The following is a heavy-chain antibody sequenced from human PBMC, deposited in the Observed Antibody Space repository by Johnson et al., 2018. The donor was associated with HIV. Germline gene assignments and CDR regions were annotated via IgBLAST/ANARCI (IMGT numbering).Heavy chain of an antibody. Sequence: VQLVESGGGVVQPGGSLRLSCAASGFTFSNFGMHWVRQAPGKGLEWVTFIRYDGTNKYYADSVKGRFTISRDNSKNTLYLQMNSLEAEDTAVYYCAKDLGGAHGSPQAFDIWGQGTMVTVSS. CDR1: GFTFSNFG. J-gene: IGHJ3*02. CDR3: AKDLGGAHGSPQAFDI. V-gene: IGHV3-30*02. D-gene: IGHD1-26*01. CDR2: IRYDGTNK.